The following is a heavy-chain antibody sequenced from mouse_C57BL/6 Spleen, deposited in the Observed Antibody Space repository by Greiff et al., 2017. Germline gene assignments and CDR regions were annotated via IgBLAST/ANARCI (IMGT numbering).Heavy chain of an antibody. J-gene: IGHJ2*01. CDR3: ARWGAAQATLDY. V-gene: IGHV1-82*01. CDR1: GYAFSSSW. Sequence: QVQLKESGPELVKPGASVKISCKASGYAFSSSWMNWVKQRPGKGLEWIGRIYPGDGDTNYNGKFKGKATLTADKSSSTAYMQRSSLTSEDSAVYFCARWGAAQATLDYWGQGTTLTVSS. CDR2: IYPGDGDT. D-gene: IGHD3-2*02.